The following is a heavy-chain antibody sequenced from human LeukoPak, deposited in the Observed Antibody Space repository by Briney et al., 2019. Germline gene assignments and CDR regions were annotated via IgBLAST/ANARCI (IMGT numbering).Heavy chain of an antibody. CDR2: VIPIFGTA. CDR3: AKSRAELLVDYYYYYCVDV. V-gene: IGHV1-69*05. D-gene: IGHD6-6*01. Sequence: ASVKVSCKASGGTFNDYAFSWVRQAPGQGLEWMGRVIPIFGTASYAQKFQGRVTITTDESTSTVYIELNSLKSEDTAVYYCAKSRAELLVDYYYYYCVDVWGQGTTVTVSS. CDR1: GGTFNDYA. J-gene: IGHJ6*02.